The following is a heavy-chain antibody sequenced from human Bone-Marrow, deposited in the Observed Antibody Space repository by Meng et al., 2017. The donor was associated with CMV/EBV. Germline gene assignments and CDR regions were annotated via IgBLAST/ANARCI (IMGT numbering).Heavy chain of an antibody. CDR1: GFTFDRYS. CDR3: ARGSNLYYGMDV. J-gene: IGHJ6*02. Sequence: GGSLRLSCATSGFTFDRYSMNWVRQAPGKCLEWVSSISGGGGSIWYADSMKGRFTVSRDNAKSSQYLQMNSLRAEDTAVYYCARGSNLYYGMDVWGQGTTVTVSS. V-gene: IGHV3-21*01. D-gene: IGHD6-13*01. CDR2: ISGGGGSI.